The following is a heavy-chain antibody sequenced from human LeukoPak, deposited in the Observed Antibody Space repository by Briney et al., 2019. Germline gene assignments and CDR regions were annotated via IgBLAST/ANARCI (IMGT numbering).Heavy chain of an antibody. Sequence: SETLSLTCTVSGGSISTYYWSWIRQPPGKGLEWIGYIYYSGSTNYNPSPKSRVTMSVDTSKTQFSLKLSSVTAADTAVYYCARHQPWGTAMGPVMDVWGQGTTVTVSS. V-gene: IGHV4-59*08. CDR1: GGSISTYY. D-gene: IGHD5-18*01. CDR2: IYYSGST. CDR3: ARHQPWGTAMGPVMDV. J-gene: IGHJ6*02.